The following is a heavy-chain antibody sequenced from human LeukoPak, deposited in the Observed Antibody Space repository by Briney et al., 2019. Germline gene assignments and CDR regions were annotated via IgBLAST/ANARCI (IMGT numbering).Heavy chain of an antibody. CDR2: INHSGST. V-gene: IGHV4-34*01. D-gene: IGHD3-3*01. Sequence: SETLSLTCAVYGGSFSGYYWSWIRQPPGKGLEWIGEINHSGSTNYNPSLKSRVTISVDASKNQFPLKLSSVTAADTAVYYCAGFWSGYPNYYYYMDVWGKGTTVTVSS. CDR1: GGSFSGYY. CDR3: AGFWSGYPNYYYYMDV. J-gene: IGHJ6*03.